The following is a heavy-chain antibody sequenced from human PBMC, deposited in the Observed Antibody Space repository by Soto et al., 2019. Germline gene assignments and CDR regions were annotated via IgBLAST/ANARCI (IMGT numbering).Heavy chain of an antibody. J-gene: IGHJ2*01. Sequence: EVQLLESGGGLVQPGGSLRLSCAASGFTISRYAMNWVLQAPGNGLEWVSVISGSGGSTYYADAVKGRFTISSDNSKNPLYLEMTRLRAADTAVYYCAKSTVRWYFSRWSRGTLVTVSS. V-gene: IGHV3-23*01. D-gene: IGHD4-17*01. CDR1: GFTISRYA. CDR3: AKSTVRWYFSR. CDR2: ISGSGGST.